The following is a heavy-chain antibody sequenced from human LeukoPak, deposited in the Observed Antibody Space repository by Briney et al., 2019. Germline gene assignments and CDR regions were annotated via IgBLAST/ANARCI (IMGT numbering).Heavy chain of an antibody. CDR1: GYTLTELS. CDR2: FDPEGGET. CDR3: ARGSSSWGRSFDY. V-gene: IGHV1-24*01. D-gene: IGHD6-13*01. Sequence: ASVKVSCKVSGYTLTELSMHWVRQAPGKGLEWMGGFDPEGGETIYAQKFQGRVTMTEDTSTDTAYTELSSLRSEDTAVYYCARGSSSWGRSFDYWGQGTLVTVSS. J-gene: IGHJ4*02.